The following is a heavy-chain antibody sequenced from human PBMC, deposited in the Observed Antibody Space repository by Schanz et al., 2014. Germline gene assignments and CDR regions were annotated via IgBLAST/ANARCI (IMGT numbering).Heavy chain of an antibody. V-gene: IGHV3-33*06. CDR3: AKDQGSYGSGSYSYFDY. Sequence: QVQLVESGGGVVQPGRSRRLSCEASGFTFSSYGMHWVRQAPGKGLEWVANIGYDGSEKYYVDSVKGRFTISRDNSKNTRYLQMNSLRAEDTAVYYCAKDQGSYGSGSYSYFDYWGQGTQXTVSS. J-gene: IGHJ4*02. CDR1: GFTFSSYG. CDR2: IGYDGSEK. D-gene: IGHD3-10*01.